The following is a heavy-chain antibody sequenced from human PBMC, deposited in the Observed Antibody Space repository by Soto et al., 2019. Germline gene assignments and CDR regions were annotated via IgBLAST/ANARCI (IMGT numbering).Heavy chain of an antibody. CDR1: GYTFGIYG. J-gene: IGHJ4*02. CDR2: INPSSGRT. CDR3: ARESVCSGTSCPWDY. V-gene: IGHV1-18*01. D-gene: IGHD2-2*01. Sequence: QVQLVQSGAEVKKPGASVKVSCQASGYTFGIYGLTWVRQAPGQGPEWMGWINPSSGRTKYAQKFQGRVTMTTQTSTNTAHMELRSLTSDDTAVYYCARESVCSGTSCPWDYWGQGTLVTVSS.